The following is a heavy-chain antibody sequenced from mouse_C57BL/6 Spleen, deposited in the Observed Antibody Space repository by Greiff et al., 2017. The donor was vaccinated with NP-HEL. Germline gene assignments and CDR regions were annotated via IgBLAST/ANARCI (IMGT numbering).Heavy chain of an antibody. CDR3: ARKVVTTEGDWYFDV. V-gene: IGHV5-17*01. J-gene: IGHJ1*03. Sequence: EVQLVESGGGLVKPGGSLKLSCAASGFTFSDYGMHWVRQAPEKGLEWVAYISSGSSTIYYADTVKGRFTISRDNAKNTLFLQMTSLRSEDTAMYYCARKVVTTEGDWYFDVWGTGTTVTVSS. CDR1: GFTFSDYG. D-gene: IGHD2-2*01. CDR2: ISSGSSTI.